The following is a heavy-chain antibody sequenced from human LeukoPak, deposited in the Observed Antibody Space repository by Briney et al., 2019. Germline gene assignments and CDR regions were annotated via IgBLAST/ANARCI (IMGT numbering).Heavy chain of an antibody. CDR3: ARVLPSGHFDY. D-gene: IGHD6-19*01. J-gene: IGHJ4*02. Sequence: SETLSLTCTVSDYSISSDYYWGWIRQPPGKGLEWIGSIYHSGSTYYNPSLKSRVTISLDTSKNQFSLKLSSVTAADTAVYYCARVLPSGHFDYWGQGTLVTVSS. V-gene: IGHV4-38-2*02. CDR2: IYHSGST. CDR1: DYSISSDYY.